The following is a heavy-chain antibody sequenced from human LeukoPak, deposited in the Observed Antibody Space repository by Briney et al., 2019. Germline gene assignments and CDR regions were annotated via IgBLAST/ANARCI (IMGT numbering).Heavy chain of an antibody. CDR2: IKQDGSEK. V-gene: IGHV3-7*05. CDR3: ARDYPPPPVAGPYYFDF. CDR1: GFTFSTYW. J-gene: IGHJ4*02. D-gene: IGHD6-19*01. Sequence: GGSLGVSCAASGFTFSTYWMSWVRQAPGQGLEWVANIKQDGSEKYYVDSVKGRFTISRDNAKNSLYLQMNSLRAEDTAVYYCARDYPPPPVAGPYYFDFWGLGTLVTVSS.